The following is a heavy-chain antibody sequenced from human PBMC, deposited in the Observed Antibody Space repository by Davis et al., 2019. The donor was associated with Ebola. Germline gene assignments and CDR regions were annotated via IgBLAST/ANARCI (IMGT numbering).Heavy chain of an antibody. Sequence: GESLKISCAASGFTFSDYYMSWIRQAPGKGLEWVSYISSSGSTIYYADSVKGRFTISRDNAKNSLYLQMNSLRAEDTAVYYCAREHTKYSSRLDYWGQGTLVTVSS. CDR2: ISSSGSTI. J-gene: IGHJ4*02. CDR3: AREHTKYSSRLDY. CDR1: GFTFSDYY. D-gene: IGHD6-13*01. V-gene: IGHV3-11*04.